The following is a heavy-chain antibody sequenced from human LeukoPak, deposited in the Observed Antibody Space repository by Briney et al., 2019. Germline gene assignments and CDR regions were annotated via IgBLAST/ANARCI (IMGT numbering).Heavy chain of an antibody. D-gene: IGHD3-22*01. CDR2: ISGSGGGT. CDR1: GFTFSSYA. Sequence: GSLRLSCAASGFTFSSYAMSWVRQAPGKGLEWVSAISGSGGGTYYADSVKGRFTISRDNSKNTLYLQMNSLRAEDTAVYYCAKATPFNDYYDSSGYYSNRYFDYWGQGTLVTVSS. J-gene: IGHJ4*02. CDR3: AKATPFNDYYDSSGYYSNRYFDY. V-gene: IGHV3-23*01.